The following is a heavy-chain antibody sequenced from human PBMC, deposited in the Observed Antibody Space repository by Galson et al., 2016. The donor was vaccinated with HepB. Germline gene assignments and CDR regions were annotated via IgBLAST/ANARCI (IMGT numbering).Heavy chain of an antibody. CDR3: AKARQTGRVIAAADS. CDR1: EFTFSMYV. CDR2: ISGSGSNT. V-gene: IGHV3-23*01. J-gene: IGHJ4*02. Sequence: SLRLSCAASEFTFSMYVMTWVRQAPGKGLDWVSSISGSGSNTYYADSVKGRFTISRDNSTNTPYLQLNFLRSDDTGLYYCAKARQTGRVIAAADSWGQGTLVTVSS. D-gene: IGHD6-13*01.